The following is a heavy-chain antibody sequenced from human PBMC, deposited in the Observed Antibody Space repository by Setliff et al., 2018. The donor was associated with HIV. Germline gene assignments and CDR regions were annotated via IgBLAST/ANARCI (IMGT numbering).Heavy chain of an antibody. Sequence: SETLSLTCTVSGGSVSSGSYYWSWIRQPPGKGLEWIGYIYYSGSTNYNPSLKSRVTMSVDTSKNQFSLKLSSVTAADTAVYYCARGDYYSYYMDVWGKGTTVTVSS. CDR3: ARGDYYSYYMDV. CDR2: IYYSGST. J-gene: IGHJ6*03. CDR1: GGSVSSGSYY. V-gene: IGHV4-61*01.